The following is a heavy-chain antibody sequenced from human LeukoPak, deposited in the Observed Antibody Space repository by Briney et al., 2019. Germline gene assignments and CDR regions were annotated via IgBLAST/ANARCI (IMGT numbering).Heavy chain of an antibody. CDR2: INPNSGGT. V-gene: IGHV1-2*02. Sequence: ASVKVSCKASGYSFTGYYIYWVRQAPGQGLEWMGWINPNSGGTDTAQKFQGRVAMTRDTSLSTAYMELTRLTSDATAVYYCARPQKYYSTSGYYLVSWGQGTLVTVSS. D-gene: IGHD3-22*01. CDR1: GYSFTGYY. CDR3: ARPQKYYSTSGYYLVS. J-gene: IGHJ4*02.